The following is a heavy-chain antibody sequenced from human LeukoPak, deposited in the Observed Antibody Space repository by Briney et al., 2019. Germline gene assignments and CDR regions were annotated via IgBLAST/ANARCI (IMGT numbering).Heavy chain of an antibody. D-gene: IGHD1-26*01. V-gene: IGHV4-30-2*01. CDR1: GGSISSGGYY. CDR2: IYHSGST. J-gene: IGHJ4*02. Sequence: PSETLSLTCTVSGGSISSGGYYWSWIRQPPGKGLEWIGYIYHSGSTYYNPSLKSRVTISVDRSKNQFSLKLSSVTAADTAVYYCARDGPISGSAGYWGQGTLVTVSS. CDR3: ARDGPISGSAGY.